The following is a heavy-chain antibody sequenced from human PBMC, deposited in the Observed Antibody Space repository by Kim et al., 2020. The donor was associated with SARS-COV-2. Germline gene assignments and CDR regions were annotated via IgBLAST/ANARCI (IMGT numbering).Heavy chain of an antibody. CDR3: AREQAAGTLLHYYYGMDV. CDR2: IYTSGST. Sequence: SETLSLTCTVSGGSISSYYWSWIRQPAGKGLEWIGRIYTSGSTNYNPSLKSRVTMSVDTSKNQFSLKLSSVTAADTAVYYCAREQAAGTLLHYYYGMDVWGRGSTVTVSS. J-gene: IGHJ6*02. V-gene: IGHV4-4*07. D-gene: IGHD6-13*01. CDR1: GGSISSYY.